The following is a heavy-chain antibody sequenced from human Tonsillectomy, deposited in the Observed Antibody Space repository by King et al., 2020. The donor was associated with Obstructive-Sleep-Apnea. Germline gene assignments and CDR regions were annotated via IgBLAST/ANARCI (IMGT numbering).Heavy chain of an antibody. V-gene: IGHV3-43*01. CDR1: GFTFDDYT. Sequence: VQLVESGGVVVQPGGSLRLSCAASGFTFDDYTMHWVRQAPGKGLEWVSLISWDGGSTYYADSVKGRFTISRDNSKNSLYLQMNSLRTEDTALYYCAKAMGEEQLVNYFDYWGQGTLVTVSS. J-gene: IGHJ4*02. D-gene: IGHD6-6*01. CDR2: ISWDGGST. CDR3: AKAMGEEQLVNYFDY.